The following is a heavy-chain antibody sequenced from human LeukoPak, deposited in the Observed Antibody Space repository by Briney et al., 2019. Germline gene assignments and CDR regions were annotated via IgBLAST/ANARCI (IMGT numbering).Heavy chain of an antibody. CDR2: INPSGGST. CDR1: GYTFTSYY. V-gene: IGHV1-46*01. Sequence: ASVKVSCKASGYTFTSYYMHWVRQAPGQGLEWMGIINPSGGSTSYAQKFQGRVTMTRNTSISTAYMELSSLRSEDTAVYYCAGSDILTGYYSRYYYYGMDVWGQGTTVTVSS. J-gene: IGHJ6*02. D-gene: IGHD3-9*01. CDR3: AGSDILTGYYSRYYYYGMDV.